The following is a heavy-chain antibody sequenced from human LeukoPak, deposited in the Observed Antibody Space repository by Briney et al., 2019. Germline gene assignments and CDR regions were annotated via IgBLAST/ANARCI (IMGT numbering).Heavy chain of an antibody. D-gene: IGHD6-19*01. V-gene: IGHV3-7*01. CDR2: IKQDGSEK. J-gene: IGHJ4*02. CDR1: GFTFRTYA. CDR3: ARPRAVAGTGYFDY. Sequence: GGSLRLSCAASGFTFRTYAMSWVRQAPGKGLEWVANIKQDGSEKYYVDSVKGRFTISRDNAKNSLYLQMNSLRAEDTAVYYCARPRAVAGTGYFDYWGQGTLVTVSS.